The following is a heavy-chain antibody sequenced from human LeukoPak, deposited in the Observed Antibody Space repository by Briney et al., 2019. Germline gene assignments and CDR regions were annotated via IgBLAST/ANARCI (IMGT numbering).Heavy chain of an antibody. J-gene: IGHJ4*02. CDR1: GGSISSGGYY. CDR2: IYHSGST. V-gene: IGHV4-30-2*01. CDR3: ASIIAAAGAFDY. D-gene: IGHD6-13*01. Sequence: SETLSLTCTVSGGSISSGGYYWSWIRQPPGKGLEWIGYIYHSGSTYYNPSLKSRVTISVDRSKNQFSLKLSSVTAADTAVYYCASIIAAAGAFDYWGQGTLVTVSS.